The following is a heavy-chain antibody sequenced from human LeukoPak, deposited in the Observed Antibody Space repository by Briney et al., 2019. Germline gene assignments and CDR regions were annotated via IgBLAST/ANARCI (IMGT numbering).Heavy chain of an antibody. CDR2: IYYSGST. CDR3: ARLKGPLGYCTHGVCYLDY. Sequence: PSQTLSLTCTVSGGSISSYYWSWIRQPPGKGLEWIGYIYYSGSTNYNPSLKSRVTISVDTSKNQFSLKLSSVTAADTAVYYCARLKGPLGYCTHGVCYLDYWGQGTLVTVSS. J-gene: IGHJ4*02. V-gene: IGHV4-59*08. CDR1: GGSISSYY. D-gene: IGHD2-8*01.